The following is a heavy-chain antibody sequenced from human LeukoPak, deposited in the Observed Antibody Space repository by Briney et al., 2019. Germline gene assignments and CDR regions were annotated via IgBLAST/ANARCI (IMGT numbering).Heavy chain of an antibody. Sequence: GGSLRLSCAASGFTFSAHGMHWVRQAPGKGLEWLAFVRYDGSNKYYADSVKGRFTISRDYSRNMLYLQMDSLRAEDTAFYYCAKDYSLYCSSASCYTPFDYWGQGALVTVSS. CDR3: AKDYSLYCSSASCYTPFDY. CDR1: GFTFSAHG. D-gene: IGHD2-2*02. J-gene: IGHJ4*02. V-gene: IGHV3-30*02. CDR2: VRYDGSNK.